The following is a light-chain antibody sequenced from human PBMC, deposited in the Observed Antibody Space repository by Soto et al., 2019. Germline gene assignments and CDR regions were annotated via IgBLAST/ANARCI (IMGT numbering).Light chain of an antibody. V-gene: IGKV3-15*01. J-gene: IGKJ2*01. CDR3: QQYNNWHPYT. Sequence: IVMTQSPATLSVSPGERATLSCRASQSVSSNLAWYQQKPGQAPRLLIYGASTRATGIPARFSGSGSGTEFTLTISSLQSEDFAVYYCQQYNNWHPYTFGQATKVDIK. CDR2: GAS. CDR1: QSVSSN.